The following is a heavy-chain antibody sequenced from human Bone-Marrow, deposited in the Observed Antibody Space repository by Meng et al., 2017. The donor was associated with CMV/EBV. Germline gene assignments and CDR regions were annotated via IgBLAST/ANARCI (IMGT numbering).Heavy chain of an antibody. V-gene: IGHV5-51*01. CDR1: FTSYW. J-gene: IGHJ2*01. CDR3: AREYYYDSSGHLTFRYFDL. CDR2: IYPGDSDT. Sequence: FTSYWIGWVRQMPGKGLEWMGIIYPGDSDTRYSPSVQGQVTISADKSISTAYLQWSSLKASDTAMYYCAREYYYDSSGHLTFRYFDLWGRGTLVTVSS. D-gene: IGHD3-22*01.